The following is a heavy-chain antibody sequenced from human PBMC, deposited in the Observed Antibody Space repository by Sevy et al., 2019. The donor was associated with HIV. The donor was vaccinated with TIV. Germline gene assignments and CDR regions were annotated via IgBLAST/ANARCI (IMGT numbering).Heavy chain of an antibody. CDR2: ISYDGNYK. J-gene: IGHJ4*02. D-gene: IGHD2-8*01. Sequence: GGSLRLSCVASGFTFPIYSVLWVRQAPGKGLEWLTLISYDGNYKYYADPLKGGFTISRDNSTNNWYLQMSSLGVEDKALYFCARVAVEYCTNDCYHRFDHWGLGTLVTVSS. CDR1: GFTFPIYS. V-gene: IGHV3-30*04. CDR3: ARVAVEYCTNDCYHRFDH.